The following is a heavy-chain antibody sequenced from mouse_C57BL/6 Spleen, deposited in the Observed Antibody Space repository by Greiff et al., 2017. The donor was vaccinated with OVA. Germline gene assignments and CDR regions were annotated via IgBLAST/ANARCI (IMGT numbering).Heavy chain of an antibody. CDR2: INPYNGGT. V-gene: IGHV1-19*01. J-gene: IGHJ3*01. CDR3: ARTTVVGEGFAY. Sequence: EVQLQQSGPVLVKPGASVKMSCKASGYTFTDYYMNWVKQSHGKSLEWIGVINPYNGGTSYNQKFKGKATLTVDKSSSTAYMELNSLTSEDSAVYYCARTTVVGEGFAYWGQGTLGTVSA. CDR1: GYTFTDYY. D-gene: IGHD1-1*01.